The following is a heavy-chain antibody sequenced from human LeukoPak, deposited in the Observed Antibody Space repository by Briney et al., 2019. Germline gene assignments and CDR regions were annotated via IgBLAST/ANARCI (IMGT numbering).Heavy chain of an antibody. D-gene: IGHD5-24*01. J-gene: IGHJ5*02. CDR1: GFTFSTYG. CDR3: AKGVDGYNWGLIS. CDR2: ISGSGGST. Sequence: GGSLRLSCVASGFTFSTYGMSWVRQAPGKGLEWLSGISGSGGSTYNVDSMKGRFTISRDNFQNTVYLQMNYLRAEDTAIYYCAKGVDGYNWGLISWGQGTLVTISS. V-gene: IGHV3-23*01.